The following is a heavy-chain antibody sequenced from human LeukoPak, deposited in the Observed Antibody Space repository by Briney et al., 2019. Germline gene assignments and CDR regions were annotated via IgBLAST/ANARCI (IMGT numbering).Heavy chain of an antibody. V-gene: IGHV1-2*02. CDR1: GYTFTTYA. J-gene: IGHJ4*02. CDR3: ARGTYYGSGSYLQFDY. D-gene: IGHD3-10*01. CDR2: INPNSGGT. Sequence: ASVKVSCKASGYTFTTYAMNWVRQAPGQGLEWMGWINPNSGGTNYAQKFQGRVTMTRDTSISTAYMELSRLRSDDTAVYYCARGTYYGSGSYLQFDYWGQGTLVTVSS.